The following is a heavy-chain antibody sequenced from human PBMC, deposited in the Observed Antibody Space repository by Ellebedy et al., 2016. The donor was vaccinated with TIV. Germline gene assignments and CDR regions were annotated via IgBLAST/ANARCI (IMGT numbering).Heavy chain of an antibody. CDR3: ARDNYVGYDWLGGNSFDS. D-gene: IGHD5-12*01. CDR2: IQQDGRAK. J-gene: IGHJ4*02. CDR1: GFTFSGSW. V-gene: IGHV3-7*03. Sequence: GGSLRLXXAASGFTFSGSWMSWVRQAPGKGLEWVANIQQDGRAKYSVDSVKGRFTISRDNARNSLYLQMNSLRAEDTAMYYCARDNYVGYDWLGGNSFDSWGQGTLVTVSS.